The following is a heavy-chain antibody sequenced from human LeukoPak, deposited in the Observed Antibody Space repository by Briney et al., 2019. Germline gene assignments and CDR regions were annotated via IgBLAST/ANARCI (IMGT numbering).Heavy chain of an antibody. V-gene: IGHV3-33*06. CDR3: AKVTGDYYDTSGAFDY. J-gene: IGHJ4*02. Sequence: GGSLRLSCAASGFSFRDFWMTWVRQAPGKGLEWVARIWHDGSNDDYADSVKGRFTISRDNSKNTLYLQMNSLRAEDTAIYYCAKVTGDYYDTSGAFDYWGQGTLVTVSS. D-gene: IGHD3-22*01. CDR1: GFSFRDFW. CDR2: IWHDGSND.